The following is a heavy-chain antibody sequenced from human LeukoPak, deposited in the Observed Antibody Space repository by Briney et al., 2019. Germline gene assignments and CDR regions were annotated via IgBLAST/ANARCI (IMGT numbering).Heavy chain of an antibody. CDR2: IRYDGSNK. V-gene: IGHV3-30*02. D-gene: IGHD3-22*01. J-gene: IGHJ3*02. CDR3: ANYFSPYYYDSSGQIDAFDI. CDR1: GFTFSSYG. Sequence: GGSLRPSCAASGFTFSSYGMHWVRQAPGKGLEWVAFIRYDGSNKYYADSVKGRFTISRDNSKNTLYLQMNSLRAEDTAVYYCANYFSPYYYDSSGQIDAFDIWGQGTMVTVSS.